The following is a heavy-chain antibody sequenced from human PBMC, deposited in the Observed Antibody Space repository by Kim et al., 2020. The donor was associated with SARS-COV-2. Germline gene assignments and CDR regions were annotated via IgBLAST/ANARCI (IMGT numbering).Heavy chain of an antibody. CDR2: ISGSAGST. CDR3: TKGGKLNLFSGN. D-gene: IGHD5-12*01. CDR1: GFTFSSYA. Sequence: GGSLRLSCAASGFTFSSYAMSWVRQAPGKGLEWVSGISGSAGSTYYADSVKGRFTISRDNSKNTLYLQMNSLRADDTAIYYCTKGGKLNLFSGNWGLGAVVTVSS. J-gene: IGHJ4*02. V-gene: IGHV3-23*01.